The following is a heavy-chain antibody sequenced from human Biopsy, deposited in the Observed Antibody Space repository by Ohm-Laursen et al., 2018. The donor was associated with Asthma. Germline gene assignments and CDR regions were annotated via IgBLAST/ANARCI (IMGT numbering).Heavy chain of an antibody. CDR2: ISYSGST. D-gene: IGHD5-18*01. CDR3: ARDFVDSAMDYFDY. CDR1: GGSVSSGSHY. Sequence: GTLSLTCIVSGGSVSSGSHYWSWIRQPPGKGLEWIGYISYSGSTNYNPSLKSRVTISVDTSKNQFSLKLSSVTAADTAVYYCARDFVDSAMDYFDYWGQGKPVTVSS. J-gene: IGHJ4*02. V-gene: IGHV4-61*01.